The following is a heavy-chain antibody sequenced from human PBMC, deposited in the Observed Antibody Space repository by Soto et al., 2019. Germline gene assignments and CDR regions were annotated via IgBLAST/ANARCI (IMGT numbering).Heavy chain of an antibody. CDR2: VYYSASTNYKPSL. D-gene: IGHD2-21*01. CDR1: GGPISSYY. Sequence: PSETLSLTCTVSGGPISSYYWSWIRQPPGKGLEWIGYVYYSASTNYKPSLNYNPSLKSRVTISVDTPKNQFSLKLTSVTAADTAVYYCARHPRTSGGERTFDYWGQGTMVTVSS. CDR3: ARHPRTSGGERTFDY. V-gene: IGHV4-59*08. J-gene: IGHJ4*02.